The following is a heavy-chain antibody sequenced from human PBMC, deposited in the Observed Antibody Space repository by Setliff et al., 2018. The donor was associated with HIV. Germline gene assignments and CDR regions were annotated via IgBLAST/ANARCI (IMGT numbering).Heavy chain of an antibody. CDR3: ARAPGPPLPVLDF. Sequence: PSETLSLTCTVSGGSITTTNYYWGWVRQSPGKGLEWIGVIYYRGSAYYNLSLQSRVTLSVDTSKNSFSLHLTSVTAADTAVYFCARAPGPPLPVLDFWGQGTLVTVSS. CDR2: IYYRGSA. CDR1: GGSITTTNYY. J-gene: IGHJ4*02. V-gene: IGHV4-39*07.